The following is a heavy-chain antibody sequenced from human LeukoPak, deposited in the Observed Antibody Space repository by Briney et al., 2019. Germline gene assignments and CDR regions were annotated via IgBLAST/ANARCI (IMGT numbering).Heavy chain of an antibody. CDR3: ARGGLGSAFDN. D-gene: IGHD6-19*01. V-gene: IGHV3-23*01. J-gene: IGHJ4*02. Sequence: PGGSLRLSCAASGFTFSRYALTWVRQAPGKGLECVSGISGSGGSTYYADSLKGRFPISRDNSKNTLYPQINSLRADDTAVFYCARGGLGSAFDNWGQGTLVTVSS. CDR1: GFTFSRYA. CDR2: ISGSGGST.